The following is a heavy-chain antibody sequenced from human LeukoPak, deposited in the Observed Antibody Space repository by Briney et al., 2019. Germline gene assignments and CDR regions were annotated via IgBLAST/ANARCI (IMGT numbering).Heavy chain of an antibody. CDR3: ASARYSSGWSNPFDH. D-gene: IGHD6-19*01. CDR2: ISYDGSNK. Sequence: GGSLRLSCAASGFTFSSYAMHWVRQAPGKGLEWMAVISYDGSNKYYADSVKGRFTISRDNSKNTLYLQMNSLRAEDTAVYYCASARYSSGWSNPFDHWGQGTLVTVSS. CDR1: GFTFSSYA. J-gene: IGHJ4*02. V-gene: IGHV3-30-3*01.